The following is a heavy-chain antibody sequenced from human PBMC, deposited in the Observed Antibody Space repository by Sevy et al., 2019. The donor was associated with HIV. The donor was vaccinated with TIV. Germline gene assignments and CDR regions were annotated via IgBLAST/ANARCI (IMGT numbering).Heavy chain of an antibody. CDR3: ARDSGTYRAFDL. J-gene: IGHJ3*01. D-gene: IGHD1-26*01. CDR1: GFPFSSYS. Sequence: GGSLRLSCAASGFPFSSYSFYWVRQAPGKGLEYVSAIGSDGETTLYASSVKGRFTISRDNSKNTVFLQMGRLRSEDMCVYYCARDSGTYRAFDLWGRGTMVTVSS. CDR2: IGSDGETT. V-gene: IGHV3-64*01.